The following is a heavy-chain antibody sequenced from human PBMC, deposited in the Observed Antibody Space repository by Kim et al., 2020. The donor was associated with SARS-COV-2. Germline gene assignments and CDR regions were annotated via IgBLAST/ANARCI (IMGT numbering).Heavy chain of an antibody. J-gene: IGHJ3*02. CDR3: ARHGSGNWRDAFDI. Sequence: SRSFQGHVTISADKSISTAYLQWSSLKASDTAMYYCARHGSGNWRDAFDIWGQGTMVTVSS. V-gene: IGHV5-10-1*01. D-gene: IGHD3-10*01.